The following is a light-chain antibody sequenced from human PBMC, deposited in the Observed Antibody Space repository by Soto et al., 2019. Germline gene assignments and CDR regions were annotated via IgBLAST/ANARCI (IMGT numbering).Light chain of an antibody. J-gene: IGKJ4*01. CDR3: QQLNTYPVT. V-gene: IGKV1-9*01. CDR1: QGVSRY. CDR2: AAS. Sequence: IQLTQSPSSLSASVGDSVTITCRASQGVSRYLSWYQQKPGRAPILLISAASTLQSGVPARFSGSGSGTDFTLIITSLQPEDFATYYCQQLNTYPVTFGGATKVEIK.